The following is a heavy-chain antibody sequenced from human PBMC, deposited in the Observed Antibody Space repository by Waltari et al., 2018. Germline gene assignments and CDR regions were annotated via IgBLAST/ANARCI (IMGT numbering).Heavy chain of an antibody. Sequence: QVQLVQSGAEVKKPGSSVKVSCKASGGTFSSYTISWVRQAPGQGLEWMGRIIPILGIANYAQKFQGRVTITEDKSTSTAYMELSSLRSEDTAVYYCARAPYYYDSSGYLRYWGQGTLVTVSS. D-gene: IGHD3-22*01. CDR2: IIPILGIA. J-gene: IGHJ4*02. CDR1: GGTFSSYT. CDR3: ARAPYYYDSSGYLRY. V-gene: IGHV1-69*02.